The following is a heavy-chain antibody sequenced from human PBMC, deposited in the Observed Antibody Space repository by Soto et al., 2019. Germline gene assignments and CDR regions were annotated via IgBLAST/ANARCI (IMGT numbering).Heavy chain of an antibody. J-gene: IGHJ4*02. CDR3: ARADPAASVGY. Sequence: SETLSLTCTVSGGSMSSHYWTWLRQSPGKGLEWIGYISYSGSTYYNPSLKSRVSISADTPKNQFSLRMNSMIAADTAVYYCARADPAASVGYWGQGTLVTVSS. CDR2: ISYSGST. V-gene: IGHV4-59*11. CDR1: GGSMSSHY. D-gene: IGHD2-2*01.